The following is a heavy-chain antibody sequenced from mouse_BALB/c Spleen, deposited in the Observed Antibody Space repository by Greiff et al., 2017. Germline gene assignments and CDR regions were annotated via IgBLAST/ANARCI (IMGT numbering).Heavy chain of an antibody. CDR1: GFTFSSYG. J-gene: IGHJ4*01. CDR2: ISSGGSYT. CDR3: ASVGYSAMDY. Sequence: EVKLVESGGDLVKPGGSLKLSCAASGFTFSSYGMSWVRQTPDKRLEWVATISSGGSYTYYPDSVKGRFTISRDNAKNTLYLQMSSLKSEDTAMYYCASVGYSAMDYWGQGTSVTVSS. V-gene: IGHV5-6*01.